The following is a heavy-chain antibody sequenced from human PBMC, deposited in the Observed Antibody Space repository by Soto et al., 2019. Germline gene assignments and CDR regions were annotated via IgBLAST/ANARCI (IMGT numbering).Heavy chain of an antibody. CDR3: VKGVRQPDF. Sequence: GGSLRLSCAASGFTFTAWYMSWIRQAPGRGLEWISYISGGGGDTNYADSVKGRFTISRDNAKNSLFLQMNDLRPEDTAVYYCVKGVRQPDFWGRGTLVTVSS. CDR2: ISGGGGDT. CDR1: GFTFTAWY. D-gene: IGHD1-1*01. V-gene: IGHV3-11*06. J-gene: IGHJ4*02.